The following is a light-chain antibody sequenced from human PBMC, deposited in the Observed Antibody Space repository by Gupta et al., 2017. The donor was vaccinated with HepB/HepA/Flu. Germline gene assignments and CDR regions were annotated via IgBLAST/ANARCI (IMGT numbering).Light chain of an antibody. CDR3: QTWGTSNVV. Sequence: SYDPTQPPPVSVSAGQTASITCSGDKLGDKYVSWYQQKPGQSPVLVMYQDTKRPSGIPERFSGSNSGNTATLTISGTQAMDEADYYCQTWGTSNVVFGGGTKLTVL. CDR2: QDT. J-gene: IGLJ3*02. V-gene: IGLV3-1*01. CDR1: KLGDKY.